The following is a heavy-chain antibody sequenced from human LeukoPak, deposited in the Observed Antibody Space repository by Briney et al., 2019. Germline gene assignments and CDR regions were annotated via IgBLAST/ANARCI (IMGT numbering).Heavy chain of an antibody. Sequence: GASVKVSCKASGYTFTSYGISWVRQAPGQGLEWMGWISAYNGNTNYAQKLQGRVTMTTDTSTSTAYMELRSLRSDDTAVYYCARAEGYYDSSVYYYLDYWGQGPLVPVSS. CDR2: ISAYNGNT. J-gene: IGHJ4*02. CDR1: GYTFTSYG. CDR3: ARAEGYYDSSVYYYLDY. V-gene: IGHV1-18*01. D-gene: IGHD3-22*01.